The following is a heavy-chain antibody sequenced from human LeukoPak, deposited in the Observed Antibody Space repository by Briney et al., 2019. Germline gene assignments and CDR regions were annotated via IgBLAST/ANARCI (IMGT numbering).Heavy chain of an antibody. Sequence: SETLSLTCTVSGGSISSYYWSWIRQPPGKGLESIGYIYTSGSTNYNPSLKSRVTISVDTSKNQFSLKLSSVTAADTAVYYCTRRLGYYDSSYYYYYMDVWGKGTTVTISS. CDR2: IYTSGST. J-gene: IGHJ6*03. CDR1: GGSISSYY. V-gene: IGHV4-4*09. CDR3: TRRLGYYDSSYYYYYMDV. D-gene: IGHD3-22*01.